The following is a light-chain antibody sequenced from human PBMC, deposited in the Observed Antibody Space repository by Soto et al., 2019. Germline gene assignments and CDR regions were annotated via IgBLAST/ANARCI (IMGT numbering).Light chain of an antibody. V-gene: IGKV3-20*01. CDR3: QQYGASPYT. CDR1: QSVSNSNY. CDR2: GAS. Sequence: ESLLTQSPGTLSLSPGERATLSCRASQSVSNSNYLAWYQQKPGQAPRLLISGASSRATGIPDRFNGSGSGTDFTLTISRLEPEDFAVYYCQQYGASPYTFGQGTRLEIK. J-gene: IGKJ2*01.